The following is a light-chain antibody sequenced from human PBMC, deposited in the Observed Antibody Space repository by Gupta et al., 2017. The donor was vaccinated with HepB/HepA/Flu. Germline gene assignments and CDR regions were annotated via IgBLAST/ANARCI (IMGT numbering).Light chain of an antibody. V-gene: IGKV3-11*01. Sequence: EIVLTQSPATLYLSPGERATRSCRASQSVSNYLTWYKQKPGQAPRLLIYDTSSRDTGITARFRGSGCGKDXPLTISXREQEDFAVYYCQQRNDWPPGAFGXGTKVEIK. CDR3: QQRNDWPPGA. CDR2: DTS. CDR1: QSVSNY. J-gene: IGKJ1*01.